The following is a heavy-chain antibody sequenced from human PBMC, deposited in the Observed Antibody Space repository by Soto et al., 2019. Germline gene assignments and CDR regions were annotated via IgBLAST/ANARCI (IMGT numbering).Heavy chain of an antibody. V-gene: IGHV4-59*01. CDR3: ARTLLPSYSSGWFFDY. J-gene: IGHJ4*02. CDR2: IYYSGST. CDR1: GGSISSYY. D-gene: IGHD6-19*01. Sequence: SETLSLTCTVSGGSISSYYWSWIRQPPGKGLEWIGYIYYSGSTNYNPSPKSRVTISVDTSKNQFSLKLSSVTAADTAVYYCARTLLPSYSSGWFFDYWGQGTLVTVSS.